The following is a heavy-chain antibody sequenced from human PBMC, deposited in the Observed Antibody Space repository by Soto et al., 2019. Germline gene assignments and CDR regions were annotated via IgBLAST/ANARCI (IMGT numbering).Heavy chain of an antibody. D-gene: IGHD3-3*02. J-gene: IGHJ6*02. CDR2: IYYSGST. CDR3: ARTSIRRLYFGMDV. V-gene: IGHV4-59*01. CDR1: GGSISSYY. Sequence: SETLSLTCTVSGGSISSYYWSWIRQPPGKGLEWIGYIYYSGSTNYNPSLKSRVTISVDTSKNQFSLKLSSVTAADTAVYYCARTSIRRLYFGMDVWGQGTTVTVSS.